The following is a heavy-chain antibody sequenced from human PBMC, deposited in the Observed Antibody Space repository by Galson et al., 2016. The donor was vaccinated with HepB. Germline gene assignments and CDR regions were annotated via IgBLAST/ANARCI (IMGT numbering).Heavy chain of an antibody. Sequence: SLRLSCAASGFTFSNAWMHWVRQAPGKGLEWVGQIRSKSDGETTDYAAPMKGRFIISRDDSKKTLDLQMNSLKTEDTAVYFCTKRASMITFGGGDAFDLWGQGTMVTVSS. D-gene: IGHD3-16*01. CDR2: IRSKSDGETT. J-gene: IGHJ3*01. V-gene: IGHV3-15*07. CDR1: GFTFSNAW. CDR3: TKRASMITFGGGDAFDL.